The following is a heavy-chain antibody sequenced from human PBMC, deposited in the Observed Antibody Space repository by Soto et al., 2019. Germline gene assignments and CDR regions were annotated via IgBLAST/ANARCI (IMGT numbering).Heavy chain of an antibody. CDR3: SRVPPRSSSWDFTYYYYYYMDV. Sequence: PSETLSLTCTVSGGSISSYYWSWIRQPPGKGLEWFVYFYYSGSTNYNPSFMSRVTISVVTSKNQFSLMLSSVTAADTAVYYCSRVPPRSSSWDFTYYYYYYMDVWGKGTTVTVSS. J-gene: IGHJ6*03. CDR2: FYYSGST. V-gene: IGHV4-59*01. D-gene: IGHD6-6*01. CDR1: GGSISSYY.